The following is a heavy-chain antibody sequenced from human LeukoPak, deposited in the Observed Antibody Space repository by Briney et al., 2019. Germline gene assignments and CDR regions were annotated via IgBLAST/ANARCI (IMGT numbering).Heavy chain of an antibody. Sequence: PGGSLRPSCAASGFTFSSYEMNWVRQAPGKGLEWVSYISSSGSTIYYADSVKGRFTISRDNAKNSLYLQMNSLRAEDTAVYYCARAGDYGGNSDAFDIWGQGTMVTVSS. CDR3: ARAGDYGGNSDAFDI. J-gene: IGHJ3*02. CDR1: GFTFSSYE. CDR2: ISSSGSTI. D-gene: IGHD4-23*01. V-gene: IGHV3-48*03.